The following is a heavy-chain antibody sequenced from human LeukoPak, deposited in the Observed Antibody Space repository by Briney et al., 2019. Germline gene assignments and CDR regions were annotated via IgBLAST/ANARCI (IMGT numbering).Heavy chain of an antibody. CDR1: GFTISGDA. CDR3: AKETLDALDL. J-gene: IGHJ3*01. Sequence: GGSLRLSCTASGFTISGDAMHWVRQAPGKGLQWVAHISFDGSYKYYADSVKGRFTISRDNSKNTLYLQMNSLRTDDTALFYCAKETLDALDLWGPGTLVTVSS. V-gene: IGHV3-30*04. CDR2: ISFDGSYK.